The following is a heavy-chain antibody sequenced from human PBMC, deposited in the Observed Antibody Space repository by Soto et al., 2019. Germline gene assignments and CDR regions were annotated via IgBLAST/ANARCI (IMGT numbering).Heavy chain of an antibody. J-gene: IGHJ6*02. V-gene: IGHV1-46*01. CDR2: INPSGGST. Sequence: ASVKVSCKASGYTFTSYYMHWVRQAPGQGLEWMGIINPSGGSTSYAQKFQGRVTMTSEKSTSTVYVKLSSMRTEETAVYYCAYEPAEVATTEGYYYGMDVWGQGTTVTVSS. CDR3: AYEPAEVATTEGYYYGMDV. CDR1: GYTFTSYY. D-gene: IGHD5-12*01.